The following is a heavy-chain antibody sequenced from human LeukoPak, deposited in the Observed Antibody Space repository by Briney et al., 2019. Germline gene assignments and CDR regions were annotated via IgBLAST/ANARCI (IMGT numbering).Heavy chain of an antibody. Sequence: GGSLRLSCAAYGFSFSRHAMHWDRQAPGKGLEWVAAISTDGGNEYYVESVKGRFSISRDTSKNTVLLKMNSLRVDDMGMYYCASQAAALDYHFLHMDVWGRGTTVIVS. CDR1: GFSFSRHA. J-gene: IGHJ6*03. V-gene: IGHV3-33*05. CDR2: ISTDGGNE. D-gene: IGHD4/OR15-4a*01. CDR3: ASQAAALDYHFLHMDV.